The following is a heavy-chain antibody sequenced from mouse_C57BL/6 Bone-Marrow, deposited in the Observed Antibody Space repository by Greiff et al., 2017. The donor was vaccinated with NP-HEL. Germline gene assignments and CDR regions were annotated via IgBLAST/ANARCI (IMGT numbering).Heavy chain of an antibody. Sequence: EVQVVESGGVLVKPGGSLKLSCAASGFTFSSYGMSWVRQTPDKRLEWVATISSGGGYTSYPESVKGRFTISRDNASSTLYLELSSLTSEDSALYDCASPYDYDDGWFDYWGRGTRVTVSA. D-gene: IGHD2-4*01. CDR3: ASPYDYDDGWFDY. J-gene: IGHJ3*01. V-gene: IGHV5-6*01. CDR2: ISSGGGYT. CDR1: GFTFSSYG.